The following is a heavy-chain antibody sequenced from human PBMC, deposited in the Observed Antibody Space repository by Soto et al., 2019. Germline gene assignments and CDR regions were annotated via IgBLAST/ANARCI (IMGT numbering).Heavy chain of an antibody. CDR3: ARDQEGNNWFDP. Sequence: NLSLTCAFSGGSISSGGYSWSWIRQPPGKGLEWIGYIYHSGSTYYNPSLKSRVTISVDRSKNQFSLKLSSVTAADTAVYYCARDQEGNNWFDPWGQGTLVTVSS. CDR1: GGSISSGGYS. V-gene: IGHV4-30-2*01. J-gene: IGHJ5*02. CDR2: IYHSGST.